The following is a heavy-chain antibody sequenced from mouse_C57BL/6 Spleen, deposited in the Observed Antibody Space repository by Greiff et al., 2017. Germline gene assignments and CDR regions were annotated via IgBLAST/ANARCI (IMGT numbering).Heavy chain of an antibody. V-gene: IGHV1-80*01. CDR2: IYPGDGDT. D-gene: IGHD1-1*01. J-gene: IGHJ1*03. CDR3: ARRKYYGSGWYFDV. CDR1: GYAFSSYW. Sequence: VQLQQSGAELVKPGASVKISCKASGYAFSSYWMNWVKQRPGKGLEWIGQIYPGDGDTNYNGKFKGKATLTADKSSSTAYMQLSSLTSEDSAVYFCARRKYYGSGWYFDVWGTGTTVTVSS.